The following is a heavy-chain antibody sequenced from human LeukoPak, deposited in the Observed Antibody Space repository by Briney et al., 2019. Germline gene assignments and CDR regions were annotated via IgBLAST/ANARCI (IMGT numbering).Heavy chain of an antibody. CDR2: INPNNGGT. CDR1: GYTFTGYY. Sequence: ASVKVSCKASGYTFTGYYMHWVRQAPGQGLEWMGWINPNNGGTHYAQKFQGRVTMTRDTSISTAYMELSRLRSDDTAVYYCASSSITIFGVVTRSWFDPWGQGTLVTVSS. V-gene: IGHV1-2*02. CDR3: ASSSITIFGVVTRSWFDP. D-gene: IGHD3-3*01. J-gene: IGHJ5*02.